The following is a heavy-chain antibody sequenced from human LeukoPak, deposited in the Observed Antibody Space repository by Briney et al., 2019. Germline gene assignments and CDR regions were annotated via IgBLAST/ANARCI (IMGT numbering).Heavy chain of an antibody. V-gene: IGHV4-61*02. J-gene: IGHJ5*02. CDR3: ARYPDP. CDR1: GGSISSGSYY. Sequence: SETLSLTCTVSGGSISSGSYYWSWIQQPAGKGLEWIGRIYTSGSTNYNPSLKSRVTISVDTSKNQFSLKLSSVTAADTAVYYCARYPDPWGQGTLVTVSS. CDR2: IYTSGST.